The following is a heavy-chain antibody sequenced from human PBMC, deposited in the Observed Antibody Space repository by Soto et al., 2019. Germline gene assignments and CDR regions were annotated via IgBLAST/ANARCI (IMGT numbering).Heavy chain of an antibody. J-gene: IGHJ6*02. CDR2: IYRAGKI. Sequence: GGSLRLSCAASGFTFSSYAMSWVRQAPGKGLEWVSVIYRAGKIYYADSVKGRFTTSSDNSQNTWFLQMNSLRAEDTAVYYCARDSGLIWGNYGMDVWGQGTTVTVSS. V-gene: IGHV3-23*03. CDR1: GFTFSSYA. D-gene: IGHD2-15*01. CDR3: ARDSGLIWGNYGMDV.